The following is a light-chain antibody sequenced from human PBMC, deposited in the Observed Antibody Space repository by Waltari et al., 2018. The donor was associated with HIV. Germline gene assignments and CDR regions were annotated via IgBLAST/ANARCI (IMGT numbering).Light chain of an antibody. V-gene: IGLV2-14*03. CDR3: SSYTSSSVV. CDR1: SSDVGGYNY. CDR2: DVS. J-gene: IGLJ2*01. Sequence: QSALTQPASVSGSPGQSITISCTGTSSDVGGYNYVSWYQQHPGKAPKLMIYDVSNLPSGVSNLFSGSKSGNTASLTISGLQAEDEADYYCSSYTSSSVVFGGGTKLTVL.